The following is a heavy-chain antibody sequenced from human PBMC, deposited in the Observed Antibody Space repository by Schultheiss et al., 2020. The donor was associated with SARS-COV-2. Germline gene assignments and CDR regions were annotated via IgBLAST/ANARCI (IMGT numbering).Heavy chain of an antibody. V-gene: IGHV1-2*02. CDR2: INPNSGGT. Sequence: ASVKVSCKASGYTFTGYYMHWVRQAPGQGLEWMGWINPNSGGTNYAQKFQGRVTMTRDTSISTAYMELSRLRSEDTAVYYCARDRTYGGNSVGYWGQGTLVTVSS. D-gene: IGHD4-23*01. J-gene: IGHJ4*02. CDR1: GYTFTGYY. CDR3: ARDRTYGGNSVGY.